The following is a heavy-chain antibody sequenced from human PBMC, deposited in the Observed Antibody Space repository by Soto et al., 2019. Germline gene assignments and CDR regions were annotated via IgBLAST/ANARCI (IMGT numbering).Heavy chain of an antibody. CDR2: SAGSGASG. Sequence: EVQLLESGGGLVQPGGSLRLACAASGFNFGTYAMGWVRQAPGRGLEWGSSAGSGASGYYAGSVRGRFTVSRDTSKSTLHLEMSSLRAEDTALYYCVKFRGQAYSYYHMDVWGKGTTVTVSS. J-gene: IGHJ6*03. CDR1: GFNFGTYA. CDR3: VKFRGQAYSYYHMDV. V-gene: IGHV3-23*01.